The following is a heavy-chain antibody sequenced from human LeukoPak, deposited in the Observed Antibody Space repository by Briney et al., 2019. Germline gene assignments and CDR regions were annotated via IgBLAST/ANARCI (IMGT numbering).Heavy chain of an antibody. D-gene: IGHD3-10*01. CDR2: ISTSGST. CDR1: GGSISTDY. V-gene: IGHV4-4*07. Sequence: SETLSLTCTVSGGSISTDYWSWIRQPAGKGLEWIGHISTSGSTNYNPSLKSRVTMSVDTSKNQFSLRLRSVTAADTAVYYCAREVITMVRGVITFTGFDYWGQGTLVTVSS. CDR3: AREVITMVRGVITFTGFDY. J-gene: IGHJ4*02.